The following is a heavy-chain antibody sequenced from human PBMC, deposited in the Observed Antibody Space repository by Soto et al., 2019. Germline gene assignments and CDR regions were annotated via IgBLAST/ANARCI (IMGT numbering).Heavy chain of an antibody. CDR1: GFTFSSYS. J-gene: IGHJ4*02. D-gene: IGHD6-6*01. V-gene: IGHV3-21*01. Sequence: GGSLRLSCAASGFTFSSYSMNWVRQAPGKGLEWVSSISSSSSYIYYADSVKGRFTISRDNAKNSLYLQMNSLRAEDTAVYYCARDLEGSSAERKDYWGQGTLVTVSS. CDR2: ISSSSSYI. CDR3: ARDLEGSSAERKDY.